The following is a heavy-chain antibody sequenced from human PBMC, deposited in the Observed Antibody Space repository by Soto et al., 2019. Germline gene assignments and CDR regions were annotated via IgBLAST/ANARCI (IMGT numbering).Heavy chain of an antibody. Sequence: SETLSLTCTVYGGSIRSYYWSWIRQPPGEGLDWIGNIYYSGSTNYNPSRKSRVTMSVDMSKNQVSLKLSSVTAADTAVYYCTRVGGYYGDYPNFDYWGQGALVTVSS. D-gene: IGHD4-17*01. V-gene: IGHV4-59*01. J-gene: IGHJ4*02. CDR1: GGSIRSYY. CDR3: TRVGGYYGDYPNFDY. CDR2: IYYSGST.